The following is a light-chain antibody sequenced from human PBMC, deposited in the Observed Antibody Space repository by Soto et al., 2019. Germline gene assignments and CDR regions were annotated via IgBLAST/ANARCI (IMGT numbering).Light chain of an antibody. V-gene: IGKV3-11*01. CDR1: QNIRGY. CDR2: DAP. Sequence: EIVLTQSPGTLSLSPGESATLSCRASQNIRGYLAWYQHRPGLAPRLLIYDAPYRATGIPARFSGSGSGTDFTLTIRTLEPEDSAVYYCQQRSSWPLTFGGGTKVEIK. J-gene: IGKJ4*01. CDR3: QQRSSWPLT.